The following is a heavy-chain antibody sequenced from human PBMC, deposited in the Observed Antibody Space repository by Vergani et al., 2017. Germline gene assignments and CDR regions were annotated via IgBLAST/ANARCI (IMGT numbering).Heavy chain of an antibody. D-gene: IGHD2-8*01. Sequence: EVQLVETGGGLIQPGGSLRLSCAASGFTVSSNYMSWVRQAPGKGLEWVSGISGSGGFTYYADSVKGRFTISRDNSKNTMFLQMNNLRAEDTAMYFCARGLWDCTHIRCSPPSYWGQGTQVTVSS. CDR2: ISGSGGFT. CDR1: GFTVSSNY. CDR3: ARGLWDCTHIRCSPPSY. J-gene: IGHJ4*02. V-gene: IGHV3-53*02.